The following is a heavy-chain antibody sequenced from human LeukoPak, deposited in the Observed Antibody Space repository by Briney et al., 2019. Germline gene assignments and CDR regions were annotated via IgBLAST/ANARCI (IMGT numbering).Heavy chain of an antibody. J-gene: IGHJ4*02. Sequence: GGSLRLSCAASGFTFSNYDMNWVRQAPGKGLEWVSYIRSSGSSIYYADSVEGRFSISRDNAKNSLYLQMKSLSAEDTAVYYCARDRWLVGGAYGGQGTLVPVSA. V-gene: IGHV3-48*03. D-gene: IGHD6-19*01. CDR1: GFTFSNYD. CDR2: IRSSGSSI. CDR3: ARDRWLVGGAY.